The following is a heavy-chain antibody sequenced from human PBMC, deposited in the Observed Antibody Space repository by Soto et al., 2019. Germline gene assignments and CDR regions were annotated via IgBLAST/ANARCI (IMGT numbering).Heavy chain of an antibody. CDR1: VGSISIGDYY. CDR3: ARGGRDSTGHYQFDY. J-gene: IGHJ4*02. D-gene: IGHD3-22*01. V-gene: IGHV4-30-4*01. Sequence: SETLCITCTFSVGSISIGDYYWSWIRQPRGKGLEWIGYIYYSGSTYYNPSLKSRVTISVDTSKNQFSLKLSSVTAADTAVYYCARGGRDSTGHYQFDYWGQGTLVTVSS. CDR2: IYYSGST.